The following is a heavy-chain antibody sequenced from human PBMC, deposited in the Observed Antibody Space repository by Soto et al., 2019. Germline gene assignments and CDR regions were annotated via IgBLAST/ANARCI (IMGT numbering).Heavy chain of an antibody. V-gene: IGHV4-61*08. CDR1: GGSVSSGDYY. D-gene: IGHD5-18*01. J-gene: IGHJ5*02. CDR3: ARIPVDTPMIYWFDP. Sequence: QVQLQESGPGLVKASETLSLTCTVSGGSVSSGDYYWSWIRQPPGKGLEWIGNIYYRGSTNYNPSLKSRATISVDTSKTQFSLKVSSVTAADTAVYYCARIPVDTPMIYWFDPWGQGTLVTVSS. CDR2: IYYRGST.